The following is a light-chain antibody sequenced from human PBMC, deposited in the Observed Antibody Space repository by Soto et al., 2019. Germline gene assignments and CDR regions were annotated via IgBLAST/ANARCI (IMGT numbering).Light chain of an antibody. J-gene: IGKJ3*01. CDR3: QQRSNWPIT. V-gene: IGKV3-11*01. CDR1: QSVSNY. Sequence: EIVLTQSPATLSLSPGNRVTLSCRASQSVSNYLGWYQQKPGQAPRLLIYDASNRATGIPARFGGSGSGTDFTLTISRLEHEDSAVYYCQQRSNWPITFGPGTKVDI. CDR2: DAS.